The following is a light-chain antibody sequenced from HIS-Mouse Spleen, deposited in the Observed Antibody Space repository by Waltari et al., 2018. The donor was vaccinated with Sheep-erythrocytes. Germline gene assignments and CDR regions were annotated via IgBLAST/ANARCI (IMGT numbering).Light chain of an antibody. J-gene: IGLJ3*02. CDR1: ALPQKY. CDR2: EDS. CDR3: YSTDSSGNHWV. Sequence: SYELTQPPSVSVSPGQTARNTCSGDALPQKYAYWYQQKSGQAPVLVIYEDSKRPSGIPERFSGSSSGTMATLTISGAQVEDEADYYCYSTDSSGNHWVFGGGTKLTVL. V-gene: IGLV3-10*01.